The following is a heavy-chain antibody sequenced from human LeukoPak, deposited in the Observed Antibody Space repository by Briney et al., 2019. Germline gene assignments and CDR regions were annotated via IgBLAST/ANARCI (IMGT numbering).Heavy chain of an antibody. V-gene: IGHV3-21*01. D-gene: IGHD4-23*01. J-gene: IGHJ4*02. CDR2: ISSSSSYI. CDR3: ARDFGDYGGDCFDY. Sequence: PGGSLRLSCAASGFTFSSYWMSWVRQAPGKGLEWVSSISSSSSYIYYADSVKGRSTISRDNAKNSLYLQMNSLRAEDTAVYYCARDFGDYGGDCFDYWGQGTLVTVSS. CDR1: GFTFSSYW.